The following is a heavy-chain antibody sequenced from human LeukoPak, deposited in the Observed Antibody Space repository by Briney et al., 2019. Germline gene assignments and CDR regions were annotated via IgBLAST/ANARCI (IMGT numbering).Heavy chain of an antibody. Sequence: GSLRLSCAASGFTFSNNWMHWVRQAPGKGVLWVSRINSDGSTTTYADSVKGRFTISRDNAKNTLYLQMHSLRAEDAAVYYCARGYIYGYDCWGQGALVTVSS. CDR2: INSDGSTT. CDR1: GFTFSNNW. CDR3: ARGYIYGYDC. V-gene: IGHV3-74*01. D-gene: IGHD5-18*01. J-gene: IGHJ4*02.